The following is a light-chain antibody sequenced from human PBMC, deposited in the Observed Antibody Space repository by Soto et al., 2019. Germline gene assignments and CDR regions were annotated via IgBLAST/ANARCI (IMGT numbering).Light chain of an antibody. V-gene: IGLV4-69*01. Sequence: QAVLTQSPSASASLGASVKLTCTLSSGHSSYAIAWLQQQPEKGPRYLMKLNSDGSHSKGDWIPDRFSGSSSGAERYLSISSLQSEDEADYYCQTWDTGIVVFGGGTKVTVL. J-gene: IGLJ2*01. CDR3: QTWDTGIVV. CDR1: SGHSSYA. CDR2: LNSDGSH.